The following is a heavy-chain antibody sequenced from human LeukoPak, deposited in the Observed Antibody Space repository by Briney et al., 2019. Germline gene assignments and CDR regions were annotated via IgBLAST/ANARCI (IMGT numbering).Heavy chain of an antibody. CDR1: GFPFSIYA. CDR3: ARDISTVTTNLYYYYMDV. CDR2: ISSSGDIT. V-gene: IGHV3-23*01. J-gene: IGHJ6*03. D-gene: IGHD4-17*01. Sequence: GSLSLSCAASGFPFSIYAMNGVRQAPGKGLERVSSISSSGDITYYADSGKGGFTVSRDTPKNTLYLQMNSLRAEDTAVYYCARDISTVTTNLYYYYMDVWGKGTTVTVSS.